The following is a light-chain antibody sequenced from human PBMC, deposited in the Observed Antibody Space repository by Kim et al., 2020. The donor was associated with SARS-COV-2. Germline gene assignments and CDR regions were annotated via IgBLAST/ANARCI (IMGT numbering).Light chain of an antibody. J-gene: IGLJ1*01. CDR2: VGTGGIVG. CDR1: SGYSNYR. CDR3: GADHGSGSNFVYV. V-gene: IGLV9-49*01. Sequence: CTLSSGYSNYRVDWYQQRPGKGPRFVMRVGTGGIVGSKGDGIPDRFSVLGSGLNRYLTIKNIQEEYESDYHCGADHGSGSNFVYVFGTGTKVTVL.